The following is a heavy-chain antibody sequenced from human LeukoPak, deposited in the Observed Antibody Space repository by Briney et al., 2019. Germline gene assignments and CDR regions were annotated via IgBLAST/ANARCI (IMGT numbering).Heavy chain of an antibody. J-gene: IGHJ4*02. V-gene: IGHV3-23*01. D-gene: IGHD3-22*01. CDR3: AKGPFFYYDASGYNYFDS. CDR2: SSSSDDGK. Sequence: PGGSLRLSCTASGLSLNNYAMSWVRQVPGKGLEWVSASSSSDDGKWYAESVRGRFTISRDTSKNTVYLQMNSLRVEDTAIYYCAKGPFFYYDASGYNYFDSWGQGTLVTVSS. CDR1: GLSLNNYA.